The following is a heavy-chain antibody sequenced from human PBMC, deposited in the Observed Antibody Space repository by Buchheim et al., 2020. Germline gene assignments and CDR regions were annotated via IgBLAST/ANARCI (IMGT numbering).Heavy chain of an antibody. CDR3: ARGRVAVVFSYYYYYYMDV. J-gene: IGHJ6*03. Sequence: QVQLQQWGAGLLKPSETLSLTCAVYGGSFSGYYWSWIRQPPGKGLEWIGEINHSGSTNYNPSLKSRVTISVDTSKNQFSLKLSSVTAADTAVYYCARGRVAVVFSYYYYYYMDVWGKGTT. V-gene: IGHV4-34*01. CDR1: GGSFSGYY. CDR2: INHSGST. D-gene: IGHD6-19*01.